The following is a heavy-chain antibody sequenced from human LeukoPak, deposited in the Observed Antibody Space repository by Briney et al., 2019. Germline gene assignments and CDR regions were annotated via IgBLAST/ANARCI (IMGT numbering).Heavy chain of an antibody. CDR1: GGTFSSYA. CDR3: ARIQRAVAHYFDY. Sequence: GASVKVSCKASGGTFSSYAISWVRQAPGQGLEWMGGIIPIFGTANNAQKFQGRVTITADKSTSTAYMELSSLRSEDTAVYYCARIQRAVAHYFDYWGQGTLVTVSS. J-gene: IGHJ4*02. D-gene: IGHD6-19*01. V-gene: IGHV1-69*06. CDR2: IIPIFGTA.